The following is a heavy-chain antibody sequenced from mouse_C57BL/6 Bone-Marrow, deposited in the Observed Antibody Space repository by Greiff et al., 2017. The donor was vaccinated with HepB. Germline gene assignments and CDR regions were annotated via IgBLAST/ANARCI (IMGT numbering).Heavy chain of an antibody. Sequence: EVKVVESGPELVKPGASVKISCKASGYSFTDYNMNWVKQSNGKSLEWIGVINPNYGTTSYNQKFKGKATLTVDQSSSTAYMQLNSLTSEDSAVYYCAIPYDGYYVGYFDYWGQGTTLTVSS. CDR2: INPNYGTT. D-gene: IGHD2-3*01. J-gene: IGHJ2*01. V-gene: IGHV1-39*01. CDR1: GYSFTDYN. CDR3: AIPYDGYYVGYFDY.